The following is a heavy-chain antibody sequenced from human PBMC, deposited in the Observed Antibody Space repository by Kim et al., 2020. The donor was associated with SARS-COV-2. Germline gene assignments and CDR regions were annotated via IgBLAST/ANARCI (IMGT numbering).Heavy chain of an antibody. CDR3: ARYRPRTQRGLN. D-gene: IGHD1-26*01. Sequence: YYNPSLKSRVTISVDTSKNQFSLKLSSVTAADTAVYYCARYRPRTQRGLNWGQGTWSPSPQ. J-gene: IGHJ4*02. V-gene: IGHV4-31*02.